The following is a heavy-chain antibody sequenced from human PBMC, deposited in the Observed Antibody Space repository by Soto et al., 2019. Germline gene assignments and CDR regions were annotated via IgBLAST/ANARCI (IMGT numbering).Heavy chain of an antibody. CDR1: GGTFSSDA. V-gene: IGHV1-69*13. Sequence: GASVKVSCKASGGTFSSDAFSWVRQAPGQGLEWMGGIIPTSGTANYAQKSQGRATITADESTSTAYMELSSLTSGDTAVYFCARGQGYCSGGICYYYYYGMDVWGQGTTVTVSS. J-gene: IGHJ6*02. CDR3: ARGQGYCSGGICYYYYYGMDV. CDR2: IIPTSGTA. D-gene: IGHD2-15*01.